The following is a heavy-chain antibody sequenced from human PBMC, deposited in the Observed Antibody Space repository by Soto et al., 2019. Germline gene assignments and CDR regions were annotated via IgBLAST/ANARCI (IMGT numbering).Heavy chain of an antibody. V-gene: IGHV3-21*01. D-gene: IGHD3-10*01. CDR1: GFTLTSYT. J-gene: IGHJ6*02. Sequence: GGSLRLSCAASGFTLTSYTMNWVRQASGKGLEWVSSITSSSSHVYYADSVKGRFTISRDNAGNSLYLQMNSLRAEDSAVYYCVRERGLSSFYGMDVWGQGTTVTVSS. CDR2: ITSSSSHV. CDR3: VRERGLSSFYGMDV.